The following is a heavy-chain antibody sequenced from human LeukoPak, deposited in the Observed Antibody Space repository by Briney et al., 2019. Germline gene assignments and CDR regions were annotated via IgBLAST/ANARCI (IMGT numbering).Heavy chain of an antibody. CDR1: GYTFTGYY. CDR3: ARDTGYGSGRGLDY. D-gene: IGHD3-10*01. CDR2: INPNSGGT. J-gene: IGHJ4*02. Sequence: ASVKVSCKASGYTFTGYYMHWVRQAPGQGLEWRGWINPNSGGTNYAQKFQGRVTMTRDTSISTAYMELSRLRSDDTAVYYCARDTGYGSGRGLDYWGQGTLVTVSS. V-gene: IGHV1-2*02.